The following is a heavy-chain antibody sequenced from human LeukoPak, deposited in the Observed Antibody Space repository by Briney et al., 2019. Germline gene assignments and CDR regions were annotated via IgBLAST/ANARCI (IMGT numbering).Heavy chain of an antibody. CDR3: ERDPFDILTDPYFDY. V-gene: IGHV3-74*01. CDR1: GFTFNFYW. Sequence: GGSLRLSCAASGFTFNFYWMHWVRQAPGKGLLWVSRINSDGSSTSYADSVKGRFTLSRDNAKTTLYLQMNSLRAEDTAVYYCERDPFDILTDPYFDYWGQGTLVTVSS. J-gene: IGHJ4*02. CDR2: INSDGSST. D-gene: IGHD3-9*01.